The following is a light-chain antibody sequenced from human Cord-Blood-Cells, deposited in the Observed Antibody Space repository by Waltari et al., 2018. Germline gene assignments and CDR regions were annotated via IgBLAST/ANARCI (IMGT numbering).Light chain of an antibody. Sequence: IVSTQSPAPLSFSPGVRATLSCRASQSVSSYLAWYQQTPGQAPRLLIYYASTRATGIPARFRGGGSDTDFTLTISSLEPEDFAVDYCQQPSNWPPITFGQGTRLEIK. V-gene: IGKV3-11*01. CDR3: QQPSNWPPIT. J-gene: IGKJ5*01. CDR2: YAS. CDR1: QSVSSY.